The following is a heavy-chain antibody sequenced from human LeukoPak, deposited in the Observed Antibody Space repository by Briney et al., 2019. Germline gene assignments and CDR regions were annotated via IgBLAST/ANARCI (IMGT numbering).Heavy chain of an antibody. D-gene: IGHD6-19*01. Sequence: PSETLSLTCTVSGGSISSYYWSWIRQSPGKGLEWIGYIYYSGSTNYNPSLKSRVTISVDTSKNQFSLKLSSVTAADTAVYYCAGGDPYSSGWYFFDYWGQGTLVTVSS. CDR3: AGGDPYSSGWYFFDY. CDR1: GGSISSYY. V-gene: IGHV4-59*08. J-gene: IGHJ4*02. CDR2: IYYSGST.